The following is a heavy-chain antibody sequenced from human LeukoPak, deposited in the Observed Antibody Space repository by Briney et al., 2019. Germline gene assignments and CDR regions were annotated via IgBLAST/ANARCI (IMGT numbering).Heavy chain of an antibody. Sequence: HRASVKVSCKASGGTFSSYAISWVRQAPGQGLEWMGGIIPIFGTANYAQKFQGRVTITADESTSTAYMELSSLRSEDTAVYYCARERFGDHPPYYYYYYGMDVWGKGTTVTVSS. V-gene: IGHV1-69*13. CDR2: IIPIFGTA. CDR1: GGTFSSYA. CDR3: ARERFGDHPPYYYYYYGMDV. J-gene: IGHJ6*04. D-gene: IGHD3-10*01.